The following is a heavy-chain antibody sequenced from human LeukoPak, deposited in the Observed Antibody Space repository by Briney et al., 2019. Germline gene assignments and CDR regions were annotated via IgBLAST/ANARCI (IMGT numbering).Heavy chain of an antibody. J-gene: IGHJ3*02. CDR3: ARPRGYYGSGHAFDI. Sequence: SETLSLTCTVSGGSISSYYWSWIRQPPGKGLEWIGYIYYSGSTYYNPSLKSRVTISVDTSKNQFSLKLSSVTAADTAVYYCARPRGYYGSGHAFDIWGQGTMVTVS. V-gene: IGHV4-59*06. CDR1: GGSISSYY. CDR2: IYYSGST. D-gene: IGHD3-10*01.